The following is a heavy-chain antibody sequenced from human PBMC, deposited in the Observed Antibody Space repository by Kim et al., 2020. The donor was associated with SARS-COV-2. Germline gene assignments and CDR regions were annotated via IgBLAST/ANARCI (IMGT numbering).Heavy chain of an antibody. J-gene: IGHJ5*02. D-gene: IGHD2-2*01. Sequence: GGSLRLSCAASGFTFSSYDLHWVRQAPGKGLEWVALISYDGSNKYYADSVKGRFTISRDNSKNTLYLQMNSLIAEDTAVYYCAKMDQSWGQGMLVTVSS. CDR2: ISYDGSNK. CDR1: GFTFSSYD. V-gene: IGHV3-30*18. CDR3: AKMDQS.